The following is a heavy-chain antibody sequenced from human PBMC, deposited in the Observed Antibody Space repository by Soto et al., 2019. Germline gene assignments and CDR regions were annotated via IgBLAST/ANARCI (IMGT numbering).Heavy chain of an antibody. CDR2: INNDGIDT. CDR3: ARDGSMVRERWFDP. V-gene: IGHV3-74*03. Sequence: EVQLVESGGGVVQPGGSLRLSCAASGFTFIGYWMHWVRQGPGKGLVWVARINNDGIDTTYGDSVKGRFTISRDNTKNMVYLEMNSLIADDTAVYYCARDGSMVRERWFDPWGQGTLVTVSS. J-gene: IGHJ5*02. D-gene: IGHD3-10*01. CDR1: GFTFIGYW.